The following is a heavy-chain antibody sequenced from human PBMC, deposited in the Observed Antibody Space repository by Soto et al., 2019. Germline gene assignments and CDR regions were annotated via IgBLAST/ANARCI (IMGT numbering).Heavy chain of an antibody. CDR3: ARGEQWLVRENNWFDP. CDR2: IYYSGST. V-gene: IGHV4-61*01. Sequence: SETLSLTCTVSGGSVSSGSYYWSWIRQPPGKGLEWIGYIYYSGSTNYNPSLKSRVTISVDTSKNQFSLKLSSVTAADTAVYYCARGEQWLVRENNWFDPWGQGILVTSPQ. CDR1: GGSVSSGSYY. J-gene: IGHJ5*02. D-gene: IGHD6-19*01.